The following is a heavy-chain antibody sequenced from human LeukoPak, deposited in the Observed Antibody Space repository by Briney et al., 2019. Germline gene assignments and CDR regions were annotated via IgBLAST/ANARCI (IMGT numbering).Heavy chain of an antibody. V-gene: IGHV4-59*08. Sequence: SETLSLTCTVSGGSISSYYWSWIRQPPGKGLEWIGYIYYSGSTNYNPSLKSRVTISVDTSKNQFSLKLSSVTAADTAVYYCARHGMTYDAFDTWGQGTMVTVSS. D-gene: IGHD1-26*01. J-gene: IGHJ3*02. CDR1: GGSISSYY. CDR2: IYYSGST. CDR3: ARHGMTYDAFDT.